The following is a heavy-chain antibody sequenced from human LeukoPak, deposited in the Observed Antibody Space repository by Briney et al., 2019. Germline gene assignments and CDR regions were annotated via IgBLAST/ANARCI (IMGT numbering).Heavy chain of an antibody. V-gene: IGHV3-33*01. CDR3: ARDLAPFGVVIIGAFDI. Sequence: GGSLRLSCAASGFTFSSYGMHWVRQAPGKGLEWVAVIWSDGSNKYYADSVKGRFTISRDNSKNTLYLQMNSLRAEDTAVYYCARDLAPFGVVIIGAFDIWGQGTMVTVSS. J-gene: IGHJ3*02. CDR1: GFTFSSYG. CDR2: IWSDGSNK. D-gene: IGHD3-3*01.